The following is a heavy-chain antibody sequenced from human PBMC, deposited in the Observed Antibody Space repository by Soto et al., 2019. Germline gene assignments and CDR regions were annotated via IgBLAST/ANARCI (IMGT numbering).Heavy chain of an antibody. CDR1: GFTFSSYA. D-gene: IGHD5-18*01. V-gene: IGHV3-23*01. J-gene: IGHJ6*02. CDR3: AKELGYGSLLGYYGMDV. CDR2: SSGSGGST. Sequence: EVQLLESGGGLVQPGGSLRLSCAASGFTFSSYAMSWVRQAPGKGLEWVSASSGSGGSTYYADSVKGRFTIYRDNSKNTRYPQMNSLTAEDTAVYYCAKELGYGSLLGYYGMDVAGQGTTVTVSS.